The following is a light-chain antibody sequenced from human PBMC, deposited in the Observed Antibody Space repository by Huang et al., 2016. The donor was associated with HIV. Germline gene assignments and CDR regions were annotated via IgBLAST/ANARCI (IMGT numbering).Light chain of an antibody. CDR2: AAS. CDR1: QAIRND. Sequence: AIKITQSPSSLSASVGDRVTITCRASQAIRNDLGWYQQRPGKAPKVLIHAASDLHSGVPLRFSGSGSGTDFTLTISSLQPEDFATYYCLQDYNYPRTFGQGTKVKI. J-gene: IGKJ1*01. CDR3: LQDYNYPRT. V-gene: IGKV1-6*01.